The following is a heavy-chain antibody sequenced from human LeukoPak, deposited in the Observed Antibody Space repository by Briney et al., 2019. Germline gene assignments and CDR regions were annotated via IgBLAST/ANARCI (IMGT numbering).Heavy chain of an antibody. J-gene: IGHJ4*02. Sequence: GGSLRLSCAASGFTVSSNYMSWVRQAPGKGLEWVSVIYSGSSTYYADSVKGRFTISRDNFKNTLYLQMNSLRAEDTAVYYCARRRRDGFFDYWGQGTLVTVSS. CDR2: IYSGSST. CDR3: ARRRRDGFFDY. D-gene: IGHD5-24*01. CDR1: GFTVSSNY. V-gene: IGHV3-53*01.